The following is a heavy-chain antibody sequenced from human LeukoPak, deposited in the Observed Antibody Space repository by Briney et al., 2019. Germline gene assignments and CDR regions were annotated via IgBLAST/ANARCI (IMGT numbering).Heavy chain of an antibody. CDR2: INQDGSEK. CDR1: GFTFSNYW. J-gene: IGHJ4*02. CDR3: ATRSSHTSSWYVYLFWDY. D-gene: IGHD6-13*01. V-gene: IGHV3-7*01. Sequence: GGSLRLSCAAPGFTFSNYWMTWVRRAPGKGLEWVANINQDGSEKNYVDSVKGRFTISRDNAKNSLYLQMNSLRAEDTALYYCATRSSHTSSWYVYLFWDYWGQGALVTVSS.